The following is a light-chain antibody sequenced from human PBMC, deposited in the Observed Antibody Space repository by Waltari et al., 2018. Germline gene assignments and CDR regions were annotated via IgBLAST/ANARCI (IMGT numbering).Light chain of an antibody. J-gene: IGKJ1*01. CDR2: GAS. CDR3: QHYVRLPVT. V-gene: IGKV3-20*01. Sequence: EIVLTQSPGTLSLSPGERATLSCRASQSLSRALAWYQQKPGQAPRLLIYGASTRATGIPDRFSGSGYGTDFSLTITRLEPEDFVVYYCQHYVRLPVTFGQGTKVDI. CDR1: QSLSRA.